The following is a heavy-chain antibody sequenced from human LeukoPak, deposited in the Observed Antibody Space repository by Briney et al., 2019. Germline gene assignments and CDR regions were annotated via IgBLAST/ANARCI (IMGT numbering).Heavy chain of an antibody. CDR2: IYPGDSDT. J-gene: IGHJ4*02. V-gene: IGHV5-51*01. CDR3: AISPAQYSSSSAFDY. D-gene: IGHD6-13*01. Sequence: GESLKIFCKGSGYSFTSYWIGWVRQMPGKGLEWMGIIYPGDSDTRYSPSFQGQVTISADKSIGTAYLQWSSLKASDTAMYYCAISPAQYSSSSAFDYWGQGTLVTVSS. CDR1: GYSFTSYW.